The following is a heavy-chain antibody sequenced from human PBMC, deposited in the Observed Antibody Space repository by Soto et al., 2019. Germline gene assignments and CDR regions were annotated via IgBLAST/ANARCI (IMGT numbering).Heavy chain of an antibody. CDR3: ARQIYDSDTGPNFQYYFDS. J-gene: IGHJ4*02. CDR1: RYSFAGYW. V-gene: IGHV5-10-1*01. D-gene: IGHD3-22*01. CDR2: IDPSDSQT. Sequence: GESLKISCKGSRYSFAGYWITWVRQEPGKGLEWMGRIDPSDSQTYYSPSFRGHVTISVTKSITTVFLQWSSLRASDTAMYYCARQIYDSDTGPNFQYYFDSWGQGTPVTVSS.